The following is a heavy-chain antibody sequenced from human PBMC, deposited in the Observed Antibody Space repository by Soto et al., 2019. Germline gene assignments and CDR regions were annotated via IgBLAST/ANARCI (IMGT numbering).Heavy chain of an antibody. D-gene: IGHD1-7*01. CDR2: IYWNDDK. Sequence: SGPTLVNPTQTLTLTCSFSGFSLSTTGFGVGWIRQPPGKALEWLALIYWNDDKRYSPSLKRRLTITKDTSKNQVVLTMTNMDPVDTATYYCAHRPGTGTTRNWFDPWGQGTLVTVYS. CDR1: GFSLSTTGFG. J-gene: IGHJ5*02. V-gene: IGHV2-5*01. CDR3: AHRPGTGTTRNWFDP.